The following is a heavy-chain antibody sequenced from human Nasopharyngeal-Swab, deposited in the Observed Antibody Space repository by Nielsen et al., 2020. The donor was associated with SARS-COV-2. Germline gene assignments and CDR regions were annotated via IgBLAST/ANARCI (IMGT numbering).Heavy chain of an antibody. CDR3: ATDLRVMIKFGGVIALDY. CDR1: GYTLTELS. D-gene: IGHD3-16*02. CDR2: FDPEDGET. J-gene: IGHJ4*02. V-gene: IGHV1-24*01. Sequence: ASVKVSCKVSGYTLTELSMHWVRQAPGKGLEWMGGFDPEDGETIYAQKFQGRVTMTEDTSTDTAYMELSSLRSEDTAVYYCATDLRVMIKFGGVIALDYWGQGTLVTVSS.